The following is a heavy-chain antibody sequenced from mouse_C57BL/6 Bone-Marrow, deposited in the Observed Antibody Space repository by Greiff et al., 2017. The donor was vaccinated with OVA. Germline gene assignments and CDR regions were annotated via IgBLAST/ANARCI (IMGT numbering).Heavy chain of an antibody. CDR2: INPENGGT. Sequence: QVQLQQSGAELVRPGASVTLSCKASGYTFTDYEMHWVKQTPVQGLEWIGAINPENGGTAYNQKFKGKAILTADKSSSTAYMQLRSLTSEDSAVYYFTRGYSNYYAMDYWGQGTAVSVSS. D-gene: IGHD2-5*01. CDR3: TRGYSNYYAMDY. J-gene: IGHJ4*01. V-gene: IGHV1-15*01. CDR1: GYTFTDYE.